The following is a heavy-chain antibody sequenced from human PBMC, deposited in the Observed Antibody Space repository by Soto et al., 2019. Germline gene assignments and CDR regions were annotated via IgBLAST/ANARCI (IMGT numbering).Heavy chain of an antibody. J-gene: IGHJ4*02. D-gene: IGHD3-3*01. CDR1: GGSISSSSYY. Sequence: SETLSLTCTVSGGSISSSSYYWGWIRQPPGKGLEWIGSIYYSGSTYYNPSLKSRVTISVDTSKNQFSLKLSSVTAADTAVYYCIMVRFLDNFDYWGQGTLVTVSS. CDR3: IMVRFLDNFDY. CDR2: IYYSGST. V-gene: IGHV4-39*01.